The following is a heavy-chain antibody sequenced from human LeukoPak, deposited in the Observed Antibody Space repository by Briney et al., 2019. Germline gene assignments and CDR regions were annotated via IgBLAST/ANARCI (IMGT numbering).Heavy chain of an antibody. D-gene: IGHD2-15*01. CDR1: VFTFSTYA. J-gene: IGHJ4*02. V-gene: IGHV3-23*01. CDR3: AKSRGDTCYSAIYY. CDR2: IRCSGGNT. Sequence: GRSLRLSCAASVFTFSTYAMSWVREAPGKGLEWVSVIRCSGGNTYYADSVKGRFTISRDNSKNTLYLQMNSLRAEDTALYYCAKSRGDTCYSAIYYCGQGTLVTVSS.